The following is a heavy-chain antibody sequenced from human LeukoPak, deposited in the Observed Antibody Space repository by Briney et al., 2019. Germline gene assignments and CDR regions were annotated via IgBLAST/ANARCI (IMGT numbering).Heavy chain of an antibody. V-gene: IGHV3-48*01. J-gene: IGHJ6*03. CDR3: ATDAMYCSGGSCYSQGYYYYYYMDV. CDR1: GFTFSTYS. CDR2: IGSSSSVI. Sequence: GGSLRLSCVASGFTFSTYSMNWVRQAPGKGLEWVSFIGSSSSVIYYADSVKGRFTISRDNSKNTLYLQMNSLRAEDTAVYYCATDAMYCSGGSCYSQGYYYYYYMDVWAKGTTVTVSS. D-gene: IGHD2-15*01.